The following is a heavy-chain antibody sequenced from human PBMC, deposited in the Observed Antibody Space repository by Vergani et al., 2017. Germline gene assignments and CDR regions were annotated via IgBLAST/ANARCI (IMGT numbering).Heavy chain of an antibody. V-gene: IGHV3-21*01. D-gene: IGHD3-22*01. CDR2: ISSSSSYI. CDR1: GFTFSSYS. Sequence: VQLVESGGGLVKPGGSLRLSCAASGFTFSSYSMNWVRQAPGKGLEWVSSISSSSSYIYYADSVKGRFTISRDNAKNSLYLQMNSLRAEDTAVYYCAGDSSGYHGCWSYFDLWGRGTLVTVSS. J-gene: IGHJ2*01. CDR3: AGDSSGYHGCWSYFDL.